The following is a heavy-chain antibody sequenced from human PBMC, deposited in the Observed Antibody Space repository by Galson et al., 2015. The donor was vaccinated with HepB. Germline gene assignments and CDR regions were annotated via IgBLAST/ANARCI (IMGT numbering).Heavy chain of an antibody. CDR2: ISWDGGST. V-gene: IGHV3-43*01. J-gene: IGHJ6*03. D-gene: IGHD6-6*01. Sequence: SLRLSCAASGFTFDDYTMHWVRQAPGKGLEWVSLISWDGGSTYYADSVKGRFTISRDNSKNSPYLQMNSLRTEDTALYYCAKGGSSSTYYYYMDVWGRGTTVTVSS. CDR3: AKGGSSSTYYYYMDV. CDR1: GFTFDDYT.